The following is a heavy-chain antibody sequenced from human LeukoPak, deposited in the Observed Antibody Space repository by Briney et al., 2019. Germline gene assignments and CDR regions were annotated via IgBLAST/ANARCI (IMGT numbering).Heavy chain of an antibody. J-gene: IGHJ5*02. Sequence: GGSLRLSCAASGFTFSSYAMSWVRQAPGKGLEWGSAISGSGGSTYYADSVKGRFTISRDNSKNTLFLQMNSLRADATAVYYCAKDVGVTIQLWFSPWGQGTLVTVSS. D-gene: IGHD5-18*01. CDR3: AKDVGVTIQLWFSP. V-gene: IGHV3-23*01. CDR1: GFTFSSYA. CDR2: ISGSGGST.